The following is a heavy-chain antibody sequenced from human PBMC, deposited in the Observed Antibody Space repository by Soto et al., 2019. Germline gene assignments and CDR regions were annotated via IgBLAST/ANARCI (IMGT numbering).Heavy chain of an antibody. D-gene: IGHD3-22*01. V-gene: IGHV1-2*02. CDR1: GYTFTGYY. CDR2: INPNSGGT. J-gene: IGHJ4*02. Sequence: GASVKVSCKASGYTFTGYYMHWVRQAPGQGLEWMGWINPNSGGTNYAQKFQGRVTMTRDTSISTAYMELSRLRSDDTAVYYCARGLRKVTMIVPGIDYWGQGTLVTVSS. CDR3: ARGLRKVTMIVPGIDY.